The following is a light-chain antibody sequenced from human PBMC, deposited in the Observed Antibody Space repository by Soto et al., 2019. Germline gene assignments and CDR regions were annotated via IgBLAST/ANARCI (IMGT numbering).Light chain of an antibody. V-gene: IGKV4-1*01. CDR2: WAS. CDR1: QSVLYSSNNKNY. CDR3: QQYYSTPPT. Sequence: DIVMTQSPDSLAVSLGERATINCKSSQSVLYSSNNKNYLAWYQQKPGQPPKLLIYWASTRESGVPDRFSGSGSGTDFTLTISSLPAEDVAVYYCQQYYSTPPTFGPGTKVDIQ. J-gene: IGKJ3*01.